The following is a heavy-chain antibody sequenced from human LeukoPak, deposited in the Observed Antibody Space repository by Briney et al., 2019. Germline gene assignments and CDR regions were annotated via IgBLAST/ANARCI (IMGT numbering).Heavy chain of an antibody. D-gene: IGHD3-9*01. V-gene: IGHV3-11*06. CDR1: GFTFRGYY. J-gene: IGHJ4*02. CDR2: ISSSGSYT. Sequence: GGSLRHSCAASGFTFRGYYMRWLREAPGEGVEWGSYISSSGSYTNYADSVKGRFTISRDNAKNSLYLQMNSLRAADTAVYYCARDAMLNYDIFPGYYGIDYWGQGTPVTVSS. CDR3: ARDAMLNYDIFPGYYGIDY.